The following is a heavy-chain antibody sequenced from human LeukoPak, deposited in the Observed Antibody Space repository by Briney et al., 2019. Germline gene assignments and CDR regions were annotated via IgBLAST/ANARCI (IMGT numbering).Heavy chain of an antibody. V-gene: IGHV3-7*01. Sequence: GGSLRLSCAASGFTFSSYSMNWVRQAPGKGLEWVANIKQDGSEKYYVDSVKGRFTISRDNAKNSLYLQMNSLRAEDTAVYYCARGVASAGWGQGTLVTVSS. CDR1: GFTFSSYS. CDR2: IKQDGSEK. D-gene: IGHD3-3*01. CDR3: ARGVASAG. J-gene: IGHJ4*02.